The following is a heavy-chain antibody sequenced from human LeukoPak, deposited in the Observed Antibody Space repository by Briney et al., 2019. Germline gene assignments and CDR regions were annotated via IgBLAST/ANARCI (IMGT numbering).Heavy chain of an antibody. D-gene: IGHD3-22*01. CDR3: AKDYYDSSGYLPTLGY. CDR2: IWYDGSNK. Sequence: QPGGSLRLSCAASGFIFSSYGMHWVRQAPGKGLEWVAVIWYDGSNKYYADSVKGRFTISRDNSKNTLYLQMNSLRAEDTAVYYCAKDYYDSSGYLPTLGYWGQGTLVTVSS. V-gene: IGHV3-33*06. CDR1: GFIFSSYG. J-gene: IGHJ4*02.